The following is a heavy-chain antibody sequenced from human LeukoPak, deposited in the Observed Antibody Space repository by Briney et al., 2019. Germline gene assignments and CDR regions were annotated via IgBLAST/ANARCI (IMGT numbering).Heavy chain of an antibody. D-gene: IGHD5-18*01. J-gene: IGHJ5*02. CDR2: FTSSGDNT. V-gene: IGHV3-23*01. CDR3: AKRIGYGYGLDH. Sequence: GGSLRLSCAASGFTFTGNAMSWVRQAPGKGLEWVSAFTSSGDNTYYSDSVKGRFTISRDTSKNTLYPQMNSLRVEDTALYYCAKRIGYGYGLDHWGQGTLVTVSS. CDR1: GFTFTGNA.